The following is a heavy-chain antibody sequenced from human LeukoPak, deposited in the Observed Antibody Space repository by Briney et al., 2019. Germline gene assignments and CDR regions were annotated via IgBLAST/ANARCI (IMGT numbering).Heavy chain of an antibody. CDR2: TRNKVNSYTT. D-gene: IGHD6-13*01. CDR3: ARYGSSWVGDY. CDR1: GFTFSDHY. Sequence: GGSLRLSCAASGFTFSDHYIDWVRQAPGKGLEWVARTRNKVNSYTTAYAASVTGRFTVSRDDSSNSVYLQMNSLKIEVPAVYYCARYGSSWVGDYWGQGTLVTVSS. J-gene: IGHJ4*02. V-gene: IGHV3-72*01.